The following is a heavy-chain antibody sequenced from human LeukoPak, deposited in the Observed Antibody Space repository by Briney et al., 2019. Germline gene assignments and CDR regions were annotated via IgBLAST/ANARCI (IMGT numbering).Heavy chain of an antibody. V-gene: IGHV3-11*04. CDR1: GFTFSDYH. Sequence: PGGYLRLSCAASGFTFSDYHMTWIRQAPGKGLKWVSYISSSGRTIEYADSVKGRFTISRDNAKNSLYLQMNSLRAEDTAVYYCARNKKGDRYTYGHDYWGQGTLVTVSS. CDR3: ARNKKGDRYTYGHDY. D-gene: IGHD5-18*01. CDR2: ISSSGRTI. J-gene: IGHJ4*02.